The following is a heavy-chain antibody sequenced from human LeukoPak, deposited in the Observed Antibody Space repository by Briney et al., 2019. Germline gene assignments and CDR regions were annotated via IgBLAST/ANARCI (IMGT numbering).Heavy chain of an antibody. CDR1: GYAFTAYY. V-gene: IGHV1-2*02. D-gene: IGHD5-24*01. Sequence: ASVSVSCKASGYAFTAYYLHWVRQAAGQGREWMGWINPNSGDPNYAQNFQGRVTMTRDTSGSTVYMELNRLRSDDTAVYYCVRGGDGDRRDFDFWGQGTLVTVSS. J-gene: IGHJ4*02. CDR2: INPNSGDP. CDR3: VRGGDGDRRDFDF.